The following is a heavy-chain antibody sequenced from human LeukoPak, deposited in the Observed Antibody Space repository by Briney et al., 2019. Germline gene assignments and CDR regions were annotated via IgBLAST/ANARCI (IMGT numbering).Heavy chain of an antibody. CDR2: ISSGGSTT. CDR3: AREILNFDY. V-gene: IGHV3-11*01. CDR1: GFSFTDYY. Sequence: GGSLRLSCAASGFSFTDYYMSWIRQAPGRGLGWVSYISSGGSTTYYADSVKGRFIISRDNAKNSLYLQMNSLRAEDTAVYYCAREILNFDYWGQGTLVTVSS. J-gene: IGHJ4*02. D-gene: IGHD2/OR15-2a*01.